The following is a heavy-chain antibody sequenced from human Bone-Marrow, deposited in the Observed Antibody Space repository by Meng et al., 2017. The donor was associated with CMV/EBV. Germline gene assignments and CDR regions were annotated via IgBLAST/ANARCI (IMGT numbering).Heavy chain of an antibody. CDR3: AREKWAGYCSSTSCSPPYYYYGMAV. Sequence: GGSLRLSCAASGFTVSSNYMSWVRQAPGKGLEWVSVIYSGGSTYYADSVKGRFTISRDNSKNTLYLQMNSLRAEDTAVYYCAREKWAGYCSSTSCSPPYYYYGMAVWGPGNTVHGAS. CDR2: IYSGGST. J-gene: IGHJ6*01. V-gene: IGHV3-53*01. CDR1: GFTVSSNY. D-gene: IGHD2-2*01.